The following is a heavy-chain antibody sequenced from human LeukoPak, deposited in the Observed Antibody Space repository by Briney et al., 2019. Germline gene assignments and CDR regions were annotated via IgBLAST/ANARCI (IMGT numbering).Heavy chain of an antibody. CDR1: GFTFSSYR. CDR2: IKQDGSEK. J-gene: IGHJ4*02. D-gene: IGHD6-13*01. CDR3: SRDRQQLVRVSLFDY. V-gene: IGHV3-7*01. Sequence: GGSLRLSCAASGFTFSSYRMNWVRQAPGKGLEWVANIKQDGSEKYYVDSVKGRFTISRDNAKNSLYLQMNSLRAEDTAVYYCSRDRQQLVRVSLFDYWGQGTLVTVSS.